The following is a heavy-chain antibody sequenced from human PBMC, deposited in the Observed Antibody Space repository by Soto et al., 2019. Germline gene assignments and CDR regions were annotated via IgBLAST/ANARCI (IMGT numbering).Heavy chain of an antibody. D-gene: IGHD3-10*01. J-gene: IGHJ5*02. CDR2: IYYSGST. Sequence: SETLSLTCTVSGGSISSYYWSWIRQPPGKGLEWIGYIYYSGSTNYNPSLKSRVTISVDTSKNQFSLKLSSVTAADTAVYYCARGLFAYGSGSYVNWFDPWGQGTLVTVSS. V-gene: IGHV4-59*01. CDR1: GGSISSYY. CDR3: ARGLFAYGSGSYVNWFDP.